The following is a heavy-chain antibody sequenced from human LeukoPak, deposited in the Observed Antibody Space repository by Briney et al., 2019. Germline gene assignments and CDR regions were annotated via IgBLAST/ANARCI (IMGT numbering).Heavy chain of an antibody. D-gene: IGHD3-9*01. Sequence: GGSLRLSCAASGFTFDDYGMSWVRQAPGKGLEWVSGINWNGDNTNYADSLKGRFTISRDNAKNSLYLQMNSLRAEGTALYYCARGSTHYDVLTGYHYYFDYWGQGTLVTVSS. J-gene: IGHJ4*02. V-gene: IGHV3-20*04. CDR2: INWNGDNT. CDR1: GFTFDDYG. CDR3: ARGSTHYDVLTGYHYYFDY.